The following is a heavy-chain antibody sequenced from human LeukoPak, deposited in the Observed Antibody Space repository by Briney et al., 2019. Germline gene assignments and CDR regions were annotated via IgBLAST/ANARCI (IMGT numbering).Heavy chain of an antibody. D-gene: IGHD6-13*01. Sequence: ASVKVSCKASRYTFTGYYIHWVRQAPGQGLEWMGWINPKSGGANYAQKFQGRVTMTRDTSISTAYMELSRLRSVDTAVYYCAREDFCSSGNSFDPWGQGTLVTVSS. CDR3: AREDFCSSGNSFDP. V-gene: IGHV1-2*02. J-gene: IGHJ5*02. CDR2: INPKSGGA. CDR1: RYTFTGYY.